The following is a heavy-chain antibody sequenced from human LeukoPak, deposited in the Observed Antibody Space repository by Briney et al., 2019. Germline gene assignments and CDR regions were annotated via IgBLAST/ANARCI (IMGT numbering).Heavy chain of an antibody. D-gene: IGHD6-19*01. V-gene: IGHV4-61*02. CDR1: GGSIRSESYY. CDR3: ARDMTGSGWNDAFDI. J-gene: IGHJ3*02. CDR2: IYSSGSS. Sequence: SQTLSHTCSVSGGSIRSESYYWSWIRQPAGKGLEWIGRIYSSGSSKFNPSLKSRVTISIDTSKNQFSLNLSSVTAADTAVYYCARDMTGSGWNDAFDIWGQGTMVTVSS.